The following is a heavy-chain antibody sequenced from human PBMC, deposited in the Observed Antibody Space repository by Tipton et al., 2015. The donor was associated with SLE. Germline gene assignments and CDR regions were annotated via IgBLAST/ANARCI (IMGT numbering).Heavy chain of an antibody. CDR1: GGSISNHY. CDR3: ARGGGSYYDY. D-gene: IGHD1-26*01. Sequence: TLSLTCTVSGGSISNHYWSWIRQPPGKGLEWIGYMYFSGKANYNPSLKSRVTLSSDTPKNQFSLRVRSVTAADTAVYYCARGGGSYYDYWGQGTLVTVSS. CDR2: MYFSGKA. V-gene: IGHV4-59*08. J-gene: IGHJ4*01.